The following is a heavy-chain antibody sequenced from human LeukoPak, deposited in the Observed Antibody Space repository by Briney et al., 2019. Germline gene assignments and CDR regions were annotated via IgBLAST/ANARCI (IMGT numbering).Heavy chain of an antibody. D-gene: IGHD4-17*01. CDR3: ARSFYGDTSPYNWFDP. CDR2: IYYSGST. Sequence: SETLSLTCTVSGGSISSYYWSWIRQPPGKGLEWIGYIYYSGSTNYNPSLKSRVTISVDTSKNQFSLKLSSVTAADTAVYYCARSFYGDTSPYNWFDPWGQGTLVTVSS. CDR1: GGSISSYY. J-gene: IGHJ5*02. V-gene: IGHV4-59*01.